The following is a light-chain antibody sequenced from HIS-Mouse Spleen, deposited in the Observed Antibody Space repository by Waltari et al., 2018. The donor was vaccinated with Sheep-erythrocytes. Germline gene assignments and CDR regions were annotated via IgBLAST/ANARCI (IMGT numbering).Light chain of an antibody. Sequence: QSARTQPASVSGSPGPSITTSCTGTSSDVGCYNLISWYQQHPSKAPKLMIYEGSKRPSGVSNRFSGSKSGNTASLTISGLQAEDEADYYCCSYAGSYNHVFATGTKVTVL. CDR2: EGS. CDR3: CSYAGSYNHV. V-gene: IGLV2-23*01. CDR1: SSDVGCYNL. J-gene: IGLJ1*01.